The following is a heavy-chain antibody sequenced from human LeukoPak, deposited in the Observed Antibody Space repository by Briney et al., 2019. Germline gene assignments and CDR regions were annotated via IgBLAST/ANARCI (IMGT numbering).Heavy chain of an antibody. CDR2: ITYDGYKE. CDR1: GFTLNSYA. D-gene: IGHD3-10*01. V-gene: IGHV3-30-3*01. CDR3: AKDSVWFGDLLGGMDV. J-gene: IGHJ6*02. Sequence: GGSLRLSCAASGFTLNSYAMHWVRQAPGMGLEWVAVITYDGYKEFYADSVKGRFTISRDISKNTLYLQMDTLRTEDTAVYYCAKDSVWFGDLLGGMDVWGQGTTVTVSS.